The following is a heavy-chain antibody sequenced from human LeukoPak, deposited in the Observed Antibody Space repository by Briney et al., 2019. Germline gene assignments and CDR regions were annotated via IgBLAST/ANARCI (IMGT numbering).Heavy chain of an antibody. CDR3: ARLGSQGGVAALDY. J-gene: IGHJ4*02. CDR2: INSDGSST. CDR1: GFTFSSYW. V-gene: IGHV3-74*01. Sequence: GGSLRLSCAASGFTFSSYWMHWVRQAPGKGLVWVSRINSDGSSTSYADSVKGRFTISRDNAKHTMYLQMNSLRAEDTAVYYCARLGSQGGVAALDYWGQGTLVTVSS. D-gene: IGHD6-25*01.